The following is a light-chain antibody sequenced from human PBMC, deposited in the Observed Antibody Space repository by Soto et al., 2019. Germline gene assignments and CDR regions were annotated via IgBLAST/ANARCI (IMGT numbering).Light chain of an antibody. J-gene: IGKJ1*01. Sequence: DIQMTQSPSTLSASVGDRVTITCRASESMSNCLAWYQQKPGKAPKLLISGASSLQSGVPSRFSGSASGTEFTLTISSLQPDDIATYYCQQYNSYPWTVGQGTKVDIK. CDR3: QQYNSYPWT. V-gene: IGKV1-5*01. CDR1: ESMSNC. CDR2: GAS.